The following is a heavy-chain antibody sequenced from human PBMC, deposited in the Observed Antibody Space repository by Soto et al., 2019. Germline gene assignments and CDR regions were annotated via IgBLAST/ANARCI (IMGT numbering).Heavy chain of an antibody. V-gene: IGHV3-23*01. D-gene: IGHD6-13*01. J-gene: IGHJ4*02. CDR1: GFTFSSYA. CDR2: ISGSGGST. CDR3: AKDGGIAAAGTQDY. Sequence: GGSXRLSCAASGFTFSSYAMSWVRQAPGKGLEWVSAISGSGGSTYYADSVKGRFTISRDNSKNTLYLQMNSLRAEDTAVYYCAKDGGIAAAGTQDYWGQGTLVTVSS.